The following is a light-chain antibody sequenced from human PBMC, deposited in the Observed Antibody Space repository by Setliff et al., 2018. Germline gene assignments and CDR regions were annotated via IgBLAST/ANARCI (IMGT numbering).Light chain of an antibody. CDR1: SSDIGAYDH. J-gene: IGLJ1*01. V-gene: IGLV2-14*01. CDR3: SSYTSTNTDV. CDR2: DVS. Sequence: QSVLTQPAPVSGSPGQSIIISCTGTSSDIGAYDHVFWYRQYPGKAPQLMIYDVSNRASGVSDRFSASKSGNTASLTISGLQPEDEADYYCSSYTSTNTDVFGSGTKVTVL.